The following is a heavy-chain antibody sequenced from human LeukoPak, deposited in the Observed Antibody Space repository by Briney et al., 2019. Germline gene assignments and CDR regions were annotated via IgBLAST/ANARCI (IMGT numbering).Heavy chain of an antibody. Sequence: GGSLRLSCAASGFTFSSYSMNWVRQAPGKGLEWVSYISSSSSTIDYADSVKGRFTISRDNSKNTLYLQMNSLRAEDTALYYCAKTGGIAAAHWGQGTLVTVSS. D-gene: IGHD6-13*01. V-gene: IGHV3-48*01. CDR2: ISSSSSTI. J-gene: IGHJ4*02. CDR1: GFTFSSYS. CDR3: AKTGGIAAAH.